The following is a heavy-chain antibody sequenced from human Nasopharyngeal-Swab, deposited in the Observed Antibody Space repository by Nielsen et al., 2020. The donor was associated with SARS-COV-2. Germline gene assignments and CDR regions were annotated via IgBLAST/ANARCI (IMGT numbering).Heavy chain of an antibody. CDR3: AIMKVGSTLVGMDV. V-gene: IGHV4-59*01. CDR2: IYYTGDT. D-gene: IGHD5/OR15-5a*01. CDR1: GGSINSLY. Sequence: SETLSLTCTVSGGSINSLYWNWIRQPPGKGLEWIGYIYYTGDTNYSPSLKSRVTISVDTSKNQFSLKLKSVTAADTAVYYCAIMKVGSTLVGMDVWGQGSTVTVSS. J-gene: IGHJ6*02.